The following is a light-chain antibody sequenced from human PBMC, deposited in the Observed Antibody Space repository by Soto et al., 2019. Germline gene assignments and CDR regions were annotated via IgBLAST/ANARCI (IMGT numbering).Light chain of an antibody. CDR2: GAS. J-gene: IGKJ1*01. CDR3: QQYGSSGT. V-gene: IGKV3-20*01. Sequence: EIVLTQSPCTLSLSPGDSPTLSCRASQSVSNNYLAWYQQKPGQAPRLLIYGASNRATGIPDRFSGSGSGTDFTLTISRLEPEDFAVYYCQQYGSSGTFGQGTKVDI. CDR1: QSVSNNY.